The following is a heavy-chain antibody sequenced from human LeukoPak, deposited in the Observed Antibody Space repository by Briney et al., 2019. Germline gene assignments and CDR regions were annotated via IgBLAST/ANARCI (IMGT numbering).Heavy chain of an antibody. J-gene: IGHJ4*02. CDR2: IRGSRSGLGSGM. D-gene: IGHD7-27*01. Sequence: GGSLRLSCAASGFIFSDYSMNWVRQAPGKGLEGISNIRGSRSGLGSGMYYADSVRGRFTISRDDAKNSLYLQMSSLRAEDTAFYYCARDNNWGFDYWGQGALVTVSS. CDR3: ARDNNWGFDY. V-gene: IGHV3-48*04. CDR1: GFIFSDYS.